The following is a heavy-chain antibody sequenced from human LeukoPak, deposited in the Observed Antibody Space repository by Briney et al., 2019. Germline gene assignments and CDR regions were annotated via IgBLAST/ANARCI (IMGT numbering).Heavy chain of an antibody. CDR3: ARVNYGDYVYHYFDY. Sequence: GGSLRLSCAASGFTFSDYYMSWIRQAPGKGLKWVSYISSSGSTIYYADSVKGRFTISRDNAKNSLYLQMNSLRAEDTAVYYCARVNYGDYVYHYFDYWGQGTLVTVSS. CDR1: GFTFSDYY. V-gene: IGHV3-11*01. CDR2: ISSSGSTI. D-gene: IGHD4-17*01. J-gene: IGHJ4*02.